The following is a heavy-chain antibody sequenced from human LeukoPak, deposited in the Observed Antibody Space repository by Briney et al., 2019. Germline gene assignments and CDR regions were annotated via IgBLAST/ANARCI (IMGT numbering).Heavy chain of an antibody. CDR1: GFAFSSYA. J-gene: IGHJ4*02. CDR2: IRSKAYGVTT. V-gene: IGHV3-49*04. CDR3: TRGPNHCSSTSCIMYYFDY. D-gene: IGHD2-2*01. Sequence: GGSLRLSCAASGFAFSSYAMTWVRQAPGKGLEWVGFIRSKAYGVTTEYAASVKRRFTISRDDSKSIAYLQMNSLKTEDTAVYYCTRGPNHCSSTSCIMYYFDYWGQGTLVTVSS.